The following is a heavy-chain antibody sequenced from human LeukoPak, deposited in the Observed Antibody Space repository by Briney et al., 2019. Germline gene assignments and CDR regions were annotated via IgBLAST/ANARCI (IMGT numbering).Heavy chain of an antibody. D-gene: IGHD2-15*01. Sequence: GGSLRLSCVASGFTFTTYWMSWVRQGPGKGLVWVSLINPDGSSTNYADSVKGRFTISRNNAKNTVYLQMNSLRAEDTAVYYCVRYGSFSHWGQGTLVTVSS. CDR3: VRYGSFSH. CDR1: GFTFTTYW. CDR2: INPDGSST. V-gene: IGHV3-74*01. J-gene: IGHJ4*02.